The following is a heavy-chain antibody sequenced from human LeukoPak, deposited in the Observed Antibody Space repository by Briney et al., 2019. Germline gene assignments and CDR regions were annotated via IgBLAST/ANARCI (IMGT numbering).Heavy chain of an antibody. Sequence: SETLSLTCDVSGGSFSGYYWSWIRQPPGKGLEWIGEVSHSGTTNYNPSLKSRVSMSVGASSTQFSLIMTSVTAADTAVYYCATSGWSGGGGFDPWGQGTLVIVSS. J-gene: IGHJ5*02. CDR1: GGSFSGYY. D-gene: IGHD3-3*01. CDR2: VSHSGTT. V-gene: IGHV4-34*01. CDR3: ATSGWSGGGGFDP.